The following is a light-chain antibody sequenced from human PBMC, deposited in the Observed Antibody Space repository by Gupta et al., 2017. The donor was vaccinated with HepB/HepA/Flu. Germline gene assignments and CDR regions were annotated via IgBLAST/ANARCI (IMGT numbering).Light chain of an antibody. V-gene: IGLV4-69*01. CDR1: SGHSSYA. J-gene: IGLJ2*01. CDR2: VNSNGSH. CDR3: QTWGTGIQV. Sequence: HLVVTQSPSASSSLGASVKLTCTLSSGHSSYAIAWHQQQPEKGPRYLMKVNSNGSHNKGDGVPNRFSGSSSGAERYLTISSLQAEDEADYYCQTWGTGIQVFGGGTKLTVL.